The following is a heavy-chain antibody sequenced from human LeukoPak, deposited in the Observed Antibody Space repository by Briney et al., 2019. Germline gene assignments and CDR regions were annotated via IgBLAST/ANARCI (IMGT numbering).Heavy chain of an antibody. CDR1: VFTFSSYC. CDR2: IKQDGSEK. J-gene: IGHJ4*02. D-gene: IGHD1-1*01. CDR3: ARVKMRPGTTETTGGVEDY. V-gene: IGHV3-7*03. Sequence: GVSLTLSYAASVFTFSSYCMIGARQAPGKGLEWVASIKQDGSEKYYVDSVKGRLTIYRDKAKNSLCLHMNNLRADRRDVHYLARVKMRPGTTETTGGVEDYWGQGTLVTVSS.